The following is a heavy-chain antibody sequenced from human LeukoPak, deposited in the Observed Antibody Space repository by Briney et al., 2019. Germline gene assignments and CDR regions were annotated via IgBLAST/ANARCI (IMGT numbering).Heavy chain of an antibody. V-gene: IGHV1-2*02. CDR1: GYTFTGYY. Sequence: ASVRVSCKASGYTFTGYYMHWVRQAPGQGLEWMGWINPNSGGTNCAQKFQGRVTMTRDTSISTAYMELSRLRSDDTAVYYCAREHGSGDNYYYYYGMDVWGQGTTVTVSS. D-gene: IGHD3-10*01. CDR2: INPNSGGT. CDR3: AREHGSGDNYYYYYGMDV. J-gene: IGHJ6*02.